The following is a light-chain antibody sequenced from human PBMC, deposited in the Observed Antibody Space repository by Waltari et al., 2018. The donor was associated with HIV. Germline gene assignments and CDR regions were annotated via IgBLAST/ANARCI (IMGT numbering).Light chain of an antibody. Sequence: EIVMTQYPATLSVSPGESTTLSCRASQSVGGSLAWFQQRPGQAPRLLIFGASTRASGISARFSGSGSGTEFTLTISSLQSEDFAVYYCQQYNDWPTWTFGQGTKVEIK. CDR1: QSVGGS. J-gene: IGKJ1*01. CDR3: QQYNDWPTWT. V-gene: IGKV3-15*01. CDR2: GAS.